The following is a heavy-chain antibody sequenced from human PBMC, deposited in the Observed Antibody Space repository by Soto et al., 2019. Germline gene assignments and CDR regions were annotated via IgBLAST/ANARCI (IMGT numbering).Heavy chain of an antibody. J-gene: IGHJ4*02. V-gene: IGHV3-30*18. Sequence: VQLVESGGGVVQPGRSLRLSCATSGFTFSDYAMHWVRQAPGKGMEWVAVVSHGGRNTHYADSVTGRFTISRDSSTNTVSLETPSLRPADTAAYYCAKAGRQWRVTTDFNHWGQGALVTVSS. CDR1: GFTFSDYA. D-gene: IGHD6-19*01. CDR3: AKAGRQWRVTTDFNH. CDR2: VSHGGRNT.